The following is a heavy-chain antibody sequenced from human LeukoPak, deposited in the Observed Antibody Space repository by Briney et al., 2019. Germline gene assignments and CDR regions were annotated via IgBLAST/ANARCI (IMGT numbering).Heavy chain of an antibody. D-gene: IGHD5-24*01. CDR2: MYYSGST. CDR1: GGSFSSSSYY. Sequence: PSETLSLTCTVSGGSFSSSSYYWGWIRQPPGKGLEWIGSMYYSGSTYYNASLRSRVTISVDTSKNQFSLKLSSVTAADTAVYYCVRHFDRDGYKSNAFDIWGQGTMVTVSS. CDR3: VRHFDRDGYKSNAFDI. V-gene: IGHV4-39*01. J-gene: IGHJ3*02.